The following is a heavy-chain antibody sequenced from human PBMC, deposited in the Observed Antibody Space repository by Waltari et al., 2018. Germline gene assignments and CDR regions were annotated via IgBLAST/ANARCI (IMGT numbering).Heavy chain of an antibody. D-gene: IGHD1-7*01. CDR3: ARDLHHLTGTTGYYGMDV. J-gene: IGHJ6*02. V-gene: IGHV3-48*01. CDR1: GFTFSSYS. CDR2: ISSSSSTI. Sequence: EVQLVESGGGLVQPGGSLRLSCAASGFTFSSYSMNWVRQAPGKGLEWVSYISSSSSTIYYADSVKGRFTISRDNAKNSLYLQMNSLRAEDTAVYYCARDLHHLTGTTGYYGMDVWGQGTTVTVSS.